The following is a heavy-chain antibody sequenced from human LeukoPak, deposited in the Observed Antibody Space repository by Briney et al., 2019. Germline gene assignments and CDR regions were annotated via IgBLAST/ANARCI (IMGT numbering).Heavy chain of an antibody. V-gene: IGHV1-2*02. D-gene: IGHD2-21*02. J-gene: IGHJ5*02. CDR1: GYTFTGYY. CDR2: INPNSGGT. Sequence: GASVKVSCKASGYTFTGYYMHWVRQAPGQGLEWMGWINPNSGGTNYAQNFQGRVTMTRDTSISTAYMELSRLRSDDTAVYYCARGHCGGNCYSFWFDPWGQGTLVTVSS. CDR3: ARGHCGGNCYSFWFDP.